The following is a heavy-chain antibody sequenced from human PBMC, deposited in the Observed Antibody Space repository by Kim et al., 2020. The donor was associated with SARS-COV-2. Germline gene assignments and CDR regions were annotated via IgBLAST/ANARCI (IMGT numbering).Heavy chain of an antibody. Sequence: ASVKVSCKASGYTFTSYGISWVRQAPGQGLEWMGWISAYNGNTNYAQKLQGRVTMTTDTSTSTAYMELRSLRSDDTAVYYCARDRNLKYSSSSGILLGYWGQGTLVTVSS. CDR3: ARDRNLKYSSSSGILLGY. V-gene: IGHV1-18*04. D-gene: IGHD6-6*01. J-gene: IGHJ4*02. CDR1: GYTFTSYG. CDR2: ISAYNGNT.